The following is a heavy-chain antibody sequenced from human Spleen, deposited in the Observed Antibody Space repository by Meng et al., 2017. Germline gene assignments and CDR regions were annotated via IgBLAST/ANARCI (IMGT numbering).Heavy chain of an antibody. D-gene: IGHD4-11*01. J-gene: IGHJ4*02. CDR1: GGSFSDYY. V-gene: IGHV4-34*01. CDR3: ARGPTTMAHDFDY. Sequence: QVQLHQWGAGLLKPSETLSLTCVVSGGSFSDYYWSWIRQPPGKGLEWIGEINHSGSTNYNPSLEGRATISVDTSQNNLSLKLSSVTAADSAVYYCARGPTTMAHDFDYWGQGTLVTVSS. CDR2: INHSGST.